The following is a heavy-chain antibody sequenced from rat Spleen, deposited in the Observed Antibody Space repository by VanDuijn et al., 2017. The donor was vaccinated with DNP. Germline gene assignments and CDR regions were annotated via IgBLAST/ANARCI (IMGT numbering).Heavy chain of an antibody. J-gene: IGHJ2*01. Sequence: EVQLQESGPGLVKPSQSLSLTCSVTGYSLTSNYWAWIRKFPGNKMEWMGYISYSGTTRYNPSLKSRISITRDTSKNHFILQLNSVSPEDTATYFCARWNVFGYNGFDHWGQGVMVTVSS. D-gene: IGHD1-9*01. CDR2: ISYSGTT. V-gene: IGHV3-1*01. CDR1: GYSLTSNY. CDR3: ARWNVFGYNGFDH.